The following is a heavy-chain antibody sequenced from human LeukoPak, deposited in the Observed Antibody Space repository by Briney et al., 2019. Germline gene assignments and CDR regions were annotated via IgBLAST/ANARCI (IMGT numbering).Heavy chain of an antibody. D-gene: IGHD4-17*01. CDR3: ARAGGDYSHYYYYYGMGGMDV. V-gene: IGHV1-18*01. CDR1: GYSFTSSG. J-gene: IGHJ6*02. Sequence: ASVKVSCKASGYSFTSSGISWVRQAPGQGLEWMGWISAYNGNTKYAQKFEGRVTMTTDTSTSTAYLELRSLRSDDTAVYYCARAGGDYSHYYYYYGMGGMDVWGQGTTVTVSS. CDR2: ISAYNGNT.